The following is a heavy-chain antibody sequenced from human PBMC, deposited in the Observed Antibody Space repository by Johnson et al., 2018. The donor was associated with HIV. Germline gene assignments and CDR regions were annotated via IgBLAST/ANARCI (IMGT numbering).Heavy chain of an antibody. J-gene: IGHJ3*02. CDR2: IKSDGSST. V-gene: IGHV3-74*01. Sequence: VQLVESGGNLVQPGGSLRLSCVVSGFSFSHYWMEWVRQAPVKGLVWVSRIKSDGSSTSYADSEKGRFTLSRDNAKNTLYLQLNSLRAEDTAVYYCASGGSRYSGSYLSDAFDIWGQGTMVTVSS. D-gene: IGHD1-26*01. CDR1: GFSFSHYW. CDR3: ASGGSRYSGSYLSDAFDI.